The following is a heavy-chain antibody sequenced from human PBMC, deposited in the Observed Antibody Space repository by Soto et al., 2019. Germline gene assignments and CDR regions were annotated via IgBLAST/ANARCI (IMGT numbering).Heavy chain of an antibody. J-gene: IGHJ4*02. CDR1: GGSISSYY. Sequence: QVQLQESGPGLVKPSETLSLTCTVSGGSISSYYWSWIRQPPGKGLEWIGYIYYSGSTNYNPSLKGRVPISVDTSKNQFSLKLSSVTAADTAVYYCARRWGSAADYWGQGTLVTVSS. V-gene: IGHV4-59*08. CDR2: IYYSGST. CDR3: ARRWGSAADY. D-gene: IGHD2-15*01.